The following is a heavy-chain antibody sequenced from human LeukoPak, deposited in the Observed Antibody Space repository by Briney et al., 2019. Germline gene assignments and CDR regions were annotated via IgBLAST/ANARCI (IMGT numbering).Heavy chain of an antibody. D-gene: IGHD2-21*01. CDR1: GFTFSNAW. V-gene: IGHV3-15*07. J-gene: IGHJ3*02. CDR3: TTDYIPSPAFDI. CDR2: IKSKTDGGTT. Sequence: GGSMRLSCAASGFTFSNAWMNWVRQAPGKGLEWVGRIKSKTDGGTTDYAAPVKGRFTISRDDSKNTLYLQMNSLKTEDTAVYYCTTDYIPSPAFDIWGQGTMVTVSS.